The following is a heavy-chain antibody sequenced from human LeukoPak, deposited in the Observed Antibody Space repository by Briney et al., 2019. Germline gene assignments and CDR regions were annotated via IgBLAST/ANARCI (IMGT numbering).Heavy chain of an antibody. D-gene: IGHD5-12*01. Sequence: GASVKVSCKASGYTFTSDGISWVRQAPGQGLEWMGWISAYNGNTNYAQKVQGRVTMTTDTSTSTAYMELRSLRSDDTAVYYCAREYSGYYYGRQFDYWGQGTLVTVSS. CDR3: AREYSGYYYGRQFDY. CDR1: GYTFTSDG. V-gene: IGHV1-18*01. J-gene: IGHJ4*02. CDR2: ISAYNGNT.